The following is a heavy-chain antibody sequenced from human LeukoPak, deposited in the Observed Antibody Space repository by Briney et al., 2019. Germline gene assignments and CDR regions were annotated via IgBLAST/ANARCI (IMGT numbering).Heavy chain of an antibody. Sequence: KSSETLSLTCAVYGGSFSGYYWSWIRQPPGKGLEWIGEINHSGSTNYNPSLKSRVTISVDTSKNQFSLKLISVTAADTAVYYCASRKLGNDYWGQGTLVTVSS. J-gene: IGHJ4*02. V-gene: IGHV4-34*01. D-gene: IGHD7-27*01. CDR1: GGSFSGYY. CDR2: INHSGST. CDR3: ASRKLGNDY.